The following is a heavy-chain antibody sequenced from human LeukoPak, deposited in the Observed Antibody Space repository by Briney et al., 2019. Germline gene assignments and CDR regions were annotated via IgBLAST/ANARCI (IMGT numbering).Heavy chain of an antibody. J-gene: IGHJ4*02. Sequence: GGSLRLSCAASGFTFSSYWMHWVRQAPGKGLVWVSRINSDGSSTSYADSVKGRFTISRDNAKNTLYLQMNSLRAEDTAVYYCARGGWEGDGYKHLDYWGQGTLVTVSS. CDR1: GFTFSSYW. CDR2: INSDGSST. D-gene: IGHD5-24*01. V-gene: IGHV3-74*01. CDR3: ARGGWEGDGYKHLDY.